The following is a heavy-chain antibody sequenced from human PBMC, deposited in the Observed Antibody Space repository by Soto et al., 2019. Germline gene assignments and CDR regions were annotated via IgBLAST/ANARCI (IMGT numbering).Heavy chain of an antibody. Sequence: SQTLSLTCAISGDSVSSNSAAWNWIRQSPSRGLEWLGRTYYRSKWYNDYAVSVKSRITINPDTSKNQFSLQLNSVTPEDTAVYYCARDFYGSGSYYNGYYGMDVWGQGTTVTVSS. CDR1: GDSVSSNSAA. J-gene: IGHJ6*02. CDR3: ARDFYGSGSYYNGYYGMDV. V-gene: IGHV6-1*01. D-gene: IGHD3-10*01. CDR2: TYYRSKWYN.